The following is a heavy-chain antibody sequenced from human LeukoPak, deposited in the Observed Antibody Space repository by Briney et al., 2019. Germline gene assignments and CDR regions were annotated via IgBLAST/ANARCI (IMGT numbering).Heavy chain of an antibody. D-gene: IGHD2-2*01. J-gene: IGHJ4*02. Sequence: SETLSLTCAVYGGSFSGYYWSWIRQPPGKGLEWIGEINHSGSTNYNSSLKSRVTISVDTSKNQFSLKLSSVTAADTAVYYCARRGRYCSSTSCPEGIDYWGQGTLVTVSS. CDR3: ARRGRYCSSTSCPEGIDY. V-gene: IGHV4-34*01. CDR1: GGSFSGYY. CDR2: INHSGST.